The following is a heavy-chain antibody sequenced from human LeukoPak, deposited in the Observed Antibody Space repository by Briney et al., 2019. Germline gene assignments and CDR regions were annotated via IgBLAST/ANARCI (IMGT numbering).Heavy chain of an antibody. Sequence: QAGGSLRLSCAASGFTGSNNYVSWVRQAPGKGLEWVAVISHDERDKYYADSVKGRFTISRDNSKNTLYLQMSSLGIEDTAVYYCARDLSRSLLLYDYWGQGTLVTVSS. CDR3: ARDLSRSLLLYDY. CDR1: GFTGSNNY. J-gene: IGHJ4*02. D-gene: IGHD3-10*01. V-gene: IGHV3-30*03. CDR2: ISHDERDK.